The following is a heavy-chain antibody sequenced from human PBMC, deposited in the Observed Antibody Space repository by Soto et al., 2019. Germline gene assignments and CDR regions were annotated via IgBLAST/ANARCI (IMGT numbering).Heavy chain of an antibody. D-gene: IGHD6-19*01. CDR1: GFTFSSYG. CDR3: ARDTAVADAFDI. V-gene: IGHV3-33*01. Sequence: PGGSLRLSCAASGFTFSSYGMHWVRQAPGKGLEWVAVIWYDGSNKYYADSVKGRFTISRDNSKNTLYLQMNSLRAEDTAVYYWARDTAVADAFDIWGQGTRVTVSS. CDR2: IWYDGSNK. J-gene: IGHJ3*02.